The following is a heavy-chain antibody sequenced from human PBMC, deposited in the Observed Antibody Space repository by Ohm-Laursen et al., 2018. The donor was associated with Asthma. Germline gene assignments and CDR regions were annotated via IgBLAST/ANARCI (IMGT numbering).Heavy chain of an antibody. Sequence: LSLTCTVSGDSISSGNNYWSWIRQHPVKGLEWIGYIYYSGITYSNPSLRSRVTISVDTSKNQFSLNLTSVTAADTAVYYCARGSFYFESTGYYFFDHWGQGALVTVSS. CDR2: IYYSGIT. D-gene: IGHD3-22*01. J-gene: IGHJ4*02. CDR3: ARGSFYFESTGYYFFDH. V-gene: IGHV4-31*03. CDR1: GDSISSGNNY.